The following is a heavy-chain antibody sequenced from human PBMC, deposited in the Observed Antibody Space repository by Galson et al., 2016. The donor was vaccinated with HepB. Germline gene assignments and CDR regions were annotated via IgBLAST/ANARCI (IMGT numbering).Heavy chain of an antibody. J-gene: IGHJ5*02. D-gene: IGHD6-13*01. CDR3: ARDGPYSSSVYNWFDP. CDR1: GFTVNDHA. V-gene: IGHV3-7*01. CDR2: IKQDGSEK. Sequence: SLRLSCAGSGFTVNDHAMHWVRQAPGKGLEWVANIKQDGSEKYYVDSVKSRFTISRDNAKNSLYLQMNSLRAEDTAVYYCARDGPYSSSVYNWFDPWGQGTLVTVSS.